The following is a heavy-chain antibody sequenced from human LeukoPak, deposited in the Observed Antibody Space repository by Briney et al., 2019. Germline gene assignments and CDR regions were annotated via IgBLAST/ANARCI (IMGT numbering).Heavy chain of an antibody. Sequence: SVKVSCKASGGTFSSYGISWVRQAPGQGLEWMGRIIPIFGTANYAQKFQGRVTITTDESTSTAYMELSSLRSEDTAVYYCATLDYYDTKNDYWGQGTLVTVSS. CDR3: ATLDYYDTKNDY. CDR1: GGTFSSYG. D-gene: IGHD3-22*01. CDR2: IIPIFGTA. J-gene: IGHJ4*02. V-gene: IGHV1-69*05.